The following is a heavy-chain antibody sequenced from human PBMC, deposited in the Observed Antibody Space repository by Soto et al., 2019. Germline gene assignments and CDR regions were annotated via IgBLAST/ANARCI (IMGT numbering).Heavy chain of an antibody. V-gene: IGHV3-30-3*01. CDR2: ISYDGSNK. Sequence: GPLRRSCTASGFTFSSYAMHWVRQAPGKGLEWVAVISYDGSNKYYADSVKGRFTISRDNSKNTLYLQMNILRAEDTAVYYCARDLIVGATFSRYFDYWGQGTLVTVSS. J-gene: IGHJ4*02. D-gene: IGHD1-26*01. CDR1: GFTFSSYA. CDR3: ARDLIVGATFSRYFDY.